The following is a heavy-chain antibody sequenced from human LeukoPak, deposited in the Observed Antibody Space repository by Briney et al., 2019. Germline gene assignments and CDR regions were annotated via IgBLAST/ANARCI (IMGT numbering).Heavy chain of an antibody. V-gene: IGHV4-59*01. CDR2: IYYSGRT. CDR1: GGSISTYY. J-gene: IGHJ4*02. CDR3: ARGQKYRNGYTVTELGSGYFDY. Sequence: SETLSLTCSVSGGSISTYYWSWIRQPPGKGLEWIGYIYYSGRTKYNPSLKSRVTISVDTSKNEFSLTLSSVTAADTAVYCCARGQKYRNGYTVTELGSGYFDYWGQGTLVTVSS. D-gene: IGHD5-18*01.